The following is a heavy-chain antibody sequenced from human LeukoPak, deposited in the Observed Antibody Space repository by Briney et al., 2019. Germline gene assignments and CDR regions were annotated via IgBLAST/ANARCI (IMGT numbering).Heavy chain of an antibody. J-gene: IGHJ3*02. CDR3: ATAMIEVPDDAFDM. CDR2: INHRGGT. Sequence: PDTLSLTCAVCVGSFSGYYWSWIRHPPGKQLESNAEINHRGGTNYNPSLKILVTISLDTSKNQFSLKLISVTARDRAVYYCATAMIEVPDDAFDMWGEGTMVTISS. D-gene: IGHD3-22*01. V-gene: IGHV4-34*01. CDR1: VGSFSGYY.